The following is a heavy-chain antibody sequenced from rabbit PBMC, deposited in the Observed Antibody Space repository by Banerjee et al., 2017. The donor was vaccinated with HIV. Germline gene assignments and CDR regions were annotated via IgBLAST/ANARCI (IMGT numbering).Heavy chain of an antibody. V-gene: IGHV1S45*01. CDR3: ARGLGGAAGNGYGL. J-gene: IGHJ3*01. CDR2: IYTDNDST. D-gene: IGHD8-1*01. CDR1: GIDFSSVYY. Sequence: QQQLEESGGGLVKPGGTLTLTCKASGIDFSSVYYMYWVRQAPGKGLEWIASIYTDNDSTWYASWAKGRFTISKTSSTTVTLQMTSLTVADTATYFCARGLGGAAGNGYGLWGQGTLVTVS.